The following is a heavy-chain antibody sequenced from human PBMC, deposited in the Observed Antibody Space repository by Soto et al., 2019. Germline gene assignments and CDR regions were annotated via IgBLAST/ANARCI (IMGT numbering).Heavy chain of an antibody. J-gene: IGHJ4*02. Sequence: EVQLLESGGGLVQPGGSLRLSCAASGFTFSSYAMSWVRQAPGKGLEWVSAISGSGGSTYYADSVKGRFTISRDKSKNTLDLQMNSLRAEDTAVYYCAKEGEHSSGWANFDYWGQGTLVTVSS. CDR1: GFTFSSYA. CDR2: ISGSGGST. D-gene: IGHD6-19*01. V-gene: IGHV3-23*01. CDR3: AKEGEHSSGWANFDY.